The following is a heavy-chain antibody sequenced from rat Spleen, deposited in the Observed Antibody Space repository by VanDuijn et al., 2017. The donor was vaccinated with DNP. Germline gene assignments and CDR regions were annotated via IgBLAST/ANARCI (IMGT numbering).Heavy chain of an antibody. CDR2: ITGSGGNT. D-gene: IGHD1-11*01. V-gene: IGHV5-31*01. CDR3: ATFEGRDA. Sequence: EVQLVESGGDLVQPGRSLKISCVASGFTFNKYWMTWIRQVPGKGLEWVASITGSGGNTYYPGSVKGRFTISRDNAKNTLYLQMNSLRSEDTAIYYCATFEGRDAWGQGTSVTVSS. CDR1: GFTFNKYW. J-gene: IGHJ4*01.